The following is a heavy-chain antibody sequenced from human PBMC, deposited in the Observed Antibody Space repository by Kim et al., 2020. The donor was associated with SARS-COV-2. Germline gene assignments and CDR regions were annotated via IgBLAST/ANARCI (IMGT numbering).Heavy chain of an antibody. CDR2: IKQDGSEK. V-gene: IGHV3-7*01. CDR1: GFTFSSHW. J-gene: IGHJ4*02. CDR3: ARDCTSSWSGLFDY. Sequence: GGSLRLSCAASGFTFSSHWMSWVRQAPGKGLEWVANIKQDGSEKYYVDSVKGRFTISRDNAKNSLYLHMNSLRAEDTAVYYCARDCTSSWSGLFDYWGQGTMVTVSS. D-gene: IGHD6-13*01.